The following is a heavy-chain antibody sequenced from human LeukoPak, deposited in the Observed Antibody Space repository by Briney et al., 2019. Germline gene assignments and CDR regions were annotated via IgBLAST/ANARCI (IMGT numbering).Heavy chain of an antibody. Sequence: SGGSLRLSCAASGFTFSSYAMSWVRQAPGKGLEWVSAISGSGGSTYYADSVKGRFTISRDNSKNTLYLQMNSLRAEDTAVYYCAKGLGYCSSTSCPFSFDIWGQGTMVTVPS. CDR1: GFTFSSYA. J-gene: IGHJ3*02. CDR3: AKGLGYCSSTSCPFSFDI. V-gene: IGHV3-23*01. CDR2: ISGSGGST. D-gene: IGHD2-2*01.